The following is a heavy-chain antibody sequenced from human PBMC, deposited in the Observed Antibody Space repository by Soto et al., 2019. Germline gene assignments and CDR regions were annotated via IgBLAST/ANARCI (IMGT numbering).Heavy chain of an antibody. D-gene: IGHD6-6*01. CDR2: MNTNTNTT. CDR1: GYTFTNND. Sequence: ASLKVSCKASGYTFTNNDIDSRRQAPGQGLEWVGWMNTNTNTTDSAEVFEGRVSLTWDTSISTAYMQLNSLKIDATAFYYCAREVVETSSLWLDPWGQGTLVTVSS. J-gene: IGHJ5*02. CDR3: AREVVETSSLWLDP. V-gene: IGHV1-8*01.